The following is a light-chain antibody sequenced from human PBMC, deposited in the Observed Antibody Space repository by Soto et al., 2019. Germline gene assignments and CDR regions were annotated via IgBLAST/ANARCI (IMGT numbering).Light chain of an antibody. V-gene: IGKV3-20*01. CDR2: NGP. Sequence: ENVLTQSPGTLSLAPVERATLTCRASQSIIGNQLAWYRQKPGQPPRLLIYNGPHRATGIPDQFSGSGSETDLPLTNSRLESEDVAVYHCQQSGSLTPTFGQGPRVEIQ. CDR1: QSIIGNQ. J-gene: IGKJ1*01. CDR3: QQSGSLTPT.